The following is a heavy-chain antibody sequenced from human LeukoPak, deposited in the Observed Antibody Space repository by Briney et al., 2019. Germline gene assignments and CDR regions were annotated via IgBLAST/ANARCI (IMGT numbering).Heavy chain of an antibody. V-gene: IGHV1-69*13. CDR3: ARDRDSSWYSLDYYYYGMDV. D-gene: IGHD6-13*01. CDR2: IIPIFGTA. CDR1: GGTFSSYA. Sequence: SVTVSCTASGGTFSSYAISWVRQAPGQGLEWMGGIIPIFGTANYAQKFQGRVTITADESTSTAYMELSSLRSEDTAVYYCARDRDSSWYSLDYYYYGMDVWGQGTTVTVSS. J-gene: IGHJ6*02.